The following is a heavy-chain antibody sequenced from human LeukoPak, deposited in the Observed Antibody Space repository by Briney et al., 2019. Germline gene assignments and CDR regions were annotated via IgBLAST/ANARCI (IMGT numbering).Heavy chain of an antibody. V-gene: IGHV1-69*13. CDR3: ASFSDSDGRLFDY. CDR1: GGTFSSYA. CDR2: IIPIFGTA. J-gene: IGHJ4*02. Sequence: ASVKVSCKASGGTFSSYATSWVRQAPGQGLEWMRGIIPIFGTANYAQKFQGRVTITADESTSTAYMELSSLRSEDTAVYYCASFSDSDGRLFDYWGQGTLVTVSS. D-gene: IGHD2-21*02.